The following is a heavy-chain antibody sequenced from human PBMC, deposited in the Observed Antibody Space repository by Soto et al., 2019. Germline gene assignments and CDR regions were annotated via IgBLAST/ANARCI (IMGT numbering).Heavy chain of an antibody. CDR1: GFTVSYNY. V-gene: IGHV3-11*01. CDR3: AREVWSGGFDY. CDR2: ISSSGSTI. D-gene: IGHD3-3*01. J-gene: IGHJ4*02. Sequence: VQLVETGGGLMQPGASLRLSCAASGFTVSYNYMSWVRQAPGKGLEWVSYISSSGSTIYYADSVKGRFTISRDNAKNSLYLQMNSLRAEDTAVYYCAREVWSGGFDYWGQGTLVTVSS.